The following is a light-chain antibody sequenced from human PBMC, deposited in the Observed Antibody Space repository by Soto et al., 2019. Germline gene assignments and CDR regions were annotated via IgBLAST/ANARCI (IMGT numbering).Light chain of an antibody. CDR1: QSISSW. CDR3: QQYNSYTWT. Sequence: DIQMTQSPSTLSASVVARVTITCRASQSISSWLAWYQQKPGKAPKLLIYKASSLESGVPSRFSGSGSGTEFTLTISSLQPDDFATYYCQQYNSYTWTFGQGTKVDIK. V-gene: IGKV1-5*03. J-gene: IGKJ1*01. CDR2: KAS.